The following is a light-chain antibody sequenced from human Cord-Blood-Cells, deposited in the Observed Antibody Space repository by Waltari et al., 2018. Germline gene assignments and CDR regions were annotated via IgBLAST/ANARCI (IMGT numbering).Light chain of an antibody. CDR2: DAS. J-gene: IGKJ1*01. Sequence: EIVLTQSPATLSLYPGERATLSCRASQSVSSYLAWYQQKPGQAPRLLIYDASNRATGIPARFSGSGSGTDFTLTISSLEPEDFAVYYCQQRSNWPPGWTFGQGTKVEIK. CDR1: QSVSSY. CDR3: QQRSNWPPGWT. V-gene: IGKV3-11*01.